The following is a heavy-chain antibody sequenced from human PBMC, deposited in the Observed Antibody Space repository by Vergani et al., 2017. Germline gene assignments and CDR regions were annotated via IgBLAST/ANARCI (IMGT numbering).Heavy chain of an antibody. CDR3: ARSPMTIFGVVVLSNDAFDI. CDR1: GGTFSSYA. CDR2: IIPIFGTA. J-gene: IGHJ3*02. Sequence: QVQLVQSGAEVKKPGSSVKVSCKASGGTFSSYAISWVRQAPGQGLEWMGRIIPIFGTANYAQKFQGRVTITAYESTSTAYMELSILRSDDTAVYYCARSPMTIFGVVVLSNDAFDIWGQGTMVTVSS. V-gene: IGHV1-69*18. D-gene: IGHD3-3*01.